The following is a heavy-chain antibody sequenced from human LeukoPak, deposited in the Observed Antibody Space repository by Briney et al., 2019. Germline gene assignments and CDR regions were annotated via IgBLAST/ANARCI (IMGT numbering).Heavy chain of an antibody. D-gene: IGHD3-10*01. CDR3: AKGYYGSGVDY. V-gene: IGHV3-30-3*01. J-gene: IGHJ4*02. Sequence: GGSLRLSCAGSGFTLSSYTMNWVRQAPGKGLEWVAVMSFDGTHIYYADSVKGRFTISRDNAKNSLYLQMNSLRAEDTALYYCAKGYYGSGVDYWGQGTLVTVSS. CDR1: GFTLSSYT. CDR2: MSFDGTHI.